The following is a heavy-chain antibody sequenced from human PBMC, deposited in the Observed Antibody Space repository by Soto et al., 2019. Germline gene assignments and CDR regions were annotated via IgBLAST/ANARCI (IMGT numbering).Heavy chain of an antibody. D-gene: IGHD3-16*01. Sequence: GGSLRLSCTASGFTFSSYPMSWVRQAPGKGLEWVSSISGSGRDTNYADSVKGRFTISRDNSRNTLYLQLNSLSAEDTALYYCAKELQYDCICFDYWGQGALVTVSS. CDR1: GFTFSSYP. CDR2: ISGSGRDT. V-gene: IGHV3-23*01. CDR3: AKELQYDCICFDY. J-gene: IGHJ4*02.